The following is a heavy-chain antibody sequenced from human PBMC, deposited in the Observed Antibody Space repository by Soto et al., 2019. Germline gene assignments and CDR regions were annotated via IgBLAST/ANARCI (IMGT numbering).Heavy chain of an antibody. V-gene: IGHV4-4*02. Sequence: QVQLQESGPGLVKPSGTLSLTCAVSGGSISSSNWWSWVRQPPGKGLEWIGEIYHSGSTNYNPSLKCRVTISVDKSKNQFSLKLSSVTAADTAVYYCARIIYDILTGYFDYWGQGTLVTVSS. D-gene: IGHD3-9*01. CDR3: ARIIYDILTGYFDY. CDR1: GGSISSSNW. J-gene: IGHJ4*02. CDR2: IYHSGST.